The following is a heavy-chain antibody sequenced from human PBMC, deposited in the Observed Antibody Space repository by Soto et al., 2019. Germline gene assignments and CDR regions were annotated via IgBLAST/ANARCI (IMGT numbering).Heavy chain of an antibody. Sequence: SVRVSSTAARGTFSSYAIRCVRPATLQGLEWMGGIIPIFGTANYAQKFQGRVTITADESTSTAYMELSSLRSEDTAVYYCARGPTIFGVALTGFDYWGQGTLVTVSS. D-gene: IGHD3-3*01. CDR2: IIPIFGTA. CDR3: ARGPTIFGVALTGFDY. J-gene: IGHJ4*02. CDR1: RGTFSSYA. V-gene: IGHV1-69*01.